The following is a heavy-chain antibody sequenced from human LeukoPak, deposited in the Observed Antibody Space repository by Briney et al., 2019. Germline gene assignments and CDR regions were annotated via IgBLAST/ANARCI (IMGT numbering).Heavy chain of an antibody. V-gene: IGHV3-49*03. CDR3: TRTPLHYYYGSGSYCDY. Sequence: GGSLRLSCTASGFTFGDYAMSWFRQAPGKGLEWVGFIRSKAYGGTTEYAASVKGRFTISRDDSKSIAYLQMNSLKTEDTAVYYCTRTPLHYYYGSGSYCDYWGQGTLVTVSS. CDR1: GFTFGDYA. CDR2: IRSKAYGGTT. J-gene: IGHJ4*02. D-gene: IGHD3-10*01.